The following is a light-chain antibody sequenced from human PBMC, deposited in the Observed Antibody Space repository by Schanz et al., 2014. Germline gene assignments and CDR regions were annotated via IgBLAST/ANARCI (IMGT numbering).Light chain of an antibody. J-gene: IGLJ2*01. V-gene: IGLV1-51*01. CDR3: SSYTSSSVV. Sequence: QSVLTQPPSVSAAPGQKVTISCSGNTSNIGSNFVSWYQHLPGTAPKLLILANNERPSGIPDRFSGSKSGNTASLTISGLQAEDEADYYCSSYTSSSVVFGGGTKLTVL. CDR2: ANN. CDR1: TSNIGSNF.